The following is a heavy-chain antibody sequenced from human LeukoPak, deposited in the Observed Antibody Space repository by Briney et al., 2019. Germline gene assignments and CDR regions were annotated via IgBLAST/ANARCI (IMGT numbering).Heavy chain of an antibody. V-gene: IGHV3-30*04. CDR3: AKDLEQYSSGWLFDY. D-gene: IGHD6-19*01. Sequence: GGSLRLSCAASGFTFSSYAMHWVRQAPGKGLEWVAVISYDGSNKYYADSVKGRFTISRDNSKNTLYLQMNSLRAEDTAVYYCAKDLEQYSSGWLFDYWGQGTLVTVSS. CDR1: GFTFSSYA. CDR2: ISYDGSNK. J-gene: IGHJ4*02.